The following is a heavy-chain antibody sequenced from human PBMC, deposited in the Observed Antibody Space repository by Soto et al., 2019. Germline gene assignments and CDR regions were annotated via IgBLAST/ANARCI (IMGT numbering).Heavy chain of an antibody. Sequence: ASVKGSCKASGYTFTSYGISWVRQAPGQGLEWMGWISAYNGNTNYAQKLQGRVTMTTDTSTSTAYMELRSLRSDDTAVYYCARKRGGTGDDLGCFDHWGQGTLVTVSS. CDR3: ARKRGGTGDDLGCFDH. V-gene: IGHV1-18*01. CDR1: GYTFTSYG. D-gene: IGHD5-12*01. J-gene: IGHJ4*02. CDR2: ISAYNGNT.